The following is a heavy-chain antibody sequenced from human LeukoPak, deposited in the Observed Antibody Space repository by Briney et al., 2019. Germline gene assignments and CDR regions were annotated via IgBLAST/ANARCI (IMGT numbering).Heavy chain of an antibody. CDR1: GGSISSSSYY. Sequence: SETLSLTCTVSGGSISSSSYYWGWVRQPPGKGLEWIGSIYYSGSTYYNPSLKSRVTISVDTSKNQFSLRLSSVTAADTAVYYCANSYNFDYWGQGTLVTVSS. V-gene: IGHV4-39*01. CDR3: ANSYNFDY. D-gene: IGHD5-24*01. J-gene: IGHJ4*02. CDR2: IYYSGST.